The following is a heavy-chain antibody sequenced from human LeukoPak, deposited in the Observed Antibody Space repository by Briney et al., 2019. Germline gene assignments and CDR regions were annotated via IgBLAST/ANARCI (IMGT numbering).Heavy chain of an antibody. CDR1: GFTFSDHY. CDR2: TRNKPKGYTT. D-gene: IGHD2-15*01. J-gene: IGHJ4*02. V-gene: IGHV3-72*01. CDR3: ARVLGYCGAGRCYSDY. Sequence: GGSLRLSCAASGFTFSDHYMDWVRQAPGRGLEWFGRTRNKPKGYTTEYAASVKGRFTISRDDSKNSLYLQMNSLRTEDTAVYYCARVLGYCGAGRCYSDYWGQGTLVTVSS.